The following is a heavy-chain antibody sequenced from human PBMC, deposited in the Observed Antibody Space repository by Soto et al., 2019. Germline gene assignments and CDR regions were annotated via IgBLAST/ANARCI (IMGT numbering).Heavy chain of an antibody. CDR1: GGSISSGDYY. CDR3: AMENRFTWPKNYYGMDV. D-gene: IGHD3-16*02. Sequence: SETLSLTCTVSGGSISSGDYYWSWIRQPPGKGLEWIGYIYYSGSTYYNPSLKSRVTISVDTSKNQFSLELSSVTAADTAVYYCAMENRFTWPKNYYGMDVWGQGTTVTVSS. J-gene: IGHJ6*02. V-gene: IGHV4-30-4*01. CDR2: IYYSGST.